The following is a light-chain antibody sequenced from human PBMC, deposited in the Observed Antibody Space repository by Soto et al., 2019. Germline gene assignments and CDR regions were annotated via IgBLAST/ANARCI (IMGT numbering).Light chain of an antibody. CDR2: AAS. CDR1: QSISNY. J-gene: IGKJ1*01. Sequence: DIQVTQSPSSLSASVGDRVTITCRASQSISNYLNWYQQKPGKAPKLLIYAASSLQSGVPPRFSGSGSGTDFTLTISSLQTEDFASYYCKQTYSNLWTFGQGTTVEIK. V-gene: IGKV1-39*01. CDR3: KQTYSNLWT.